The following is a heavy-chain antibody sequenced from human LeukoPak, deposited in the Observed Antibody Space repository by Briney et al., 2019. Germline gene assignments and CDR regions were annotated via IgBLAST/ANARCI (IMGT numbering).Heavy chain of an antibody. CDR3: AREGNSSGWYFDN. Sequence: GGSLRLSCAASGFTFSGHWMSWVRQAPGKGLEWVANINQGGSEKYYVDSVKGRFTISRDNAKNSLYLQMDSLRVEDTAVYYCAREGNSSGWYFDNWGQGTLIIVSS. V-gene: IGHV3-7*01. CDR2: INQGGSEK. CDR1: GFTFSGHW. J-gene: IGHJ4*02. D-gene: IGHD6-19*01.